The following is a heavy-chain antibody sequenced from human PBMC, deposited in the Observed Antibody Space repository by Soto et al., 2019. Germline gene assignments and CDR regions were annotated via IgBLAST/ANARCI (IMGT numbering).Heavy chain of an antibody. CDR1: ESTFMNYY. Sequence: ASVKVSCKASESTFMNYYISWVRQATGQGLEWMGWMNPNSGNTGYALKFQGRVSMTRNTSIYTVYLELSSLASDDTAVYYCVRMASSGTLNWFDPWGQGTLVTVSS. V-gene: IGHV1-8*01. CDR2: MNPNSGNT. CDR3: VRMASSGTLNWFDP. D-gene: IGHD1-1*01. J-gene: IGHJ5*02.